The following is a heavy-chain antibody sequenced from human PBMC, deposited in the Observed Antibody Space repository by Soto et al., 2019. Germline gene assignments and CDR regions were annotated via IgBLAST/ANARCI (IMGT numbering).Heavy chain of an antibody. CDR3: ARDVYGGNSGSWYFDL. D-gene: IGHD4-17*01. CDR1: GGSISSGGYY. Sequence: QVQLQESGPGLVKPSQTLSLTCTVSGGSISSGGYYWSWIRQHPGKGLEWIGYIYYSGSTYYNPSLKSRVTISVDTSKNQCSLKLSSVTAADTAVYYCARDVYGGNSGSWYFDLWGRGTLVTVSS. CDR2: IYYSGST. J-gene: IGHJ2*01. V-gene: IGHV4-31*03.